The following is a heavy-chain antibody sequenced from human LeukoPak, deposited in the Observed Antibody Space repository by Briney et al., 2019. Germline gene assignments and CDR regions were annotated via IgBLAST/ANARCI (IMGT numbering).Heavy chain of an antibody. CDR1: GFTFSSSW. CDR2: IDSSGGYM. J-gene: IGHJ4*02. CDR3: LRGDRRDY. Sequence: GGSLRLSCAASGFTFSSSWMSWVRQAPGKGLEWVSSIDSSGGYMFYADSVKGRFIISRDNAKDSLYLQMNSLRVEDTAVYYCLRGDRRDYWGQGTLVTVSS. V-gene: IGHV3-21*06.